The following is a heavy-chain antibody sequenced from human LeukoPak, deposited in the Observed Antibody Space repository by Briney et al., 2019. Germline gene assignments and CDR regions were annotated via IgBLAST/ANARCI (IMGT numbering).Heavy chain of an antibody. D-gene: IGHD6-6*01. CDR3: ARAIGRIAARFNFDY. CDR1: GGSISSSSYY. CDR2: IYYSGST. J-gene: IGHJ4*02. V-gene: IGHV4-39*01. Sequence: SETLSLTCTVSGGSISSSSYYWGWIRQPPGKGLEWIGSIYYSGSTYYNPSLKSRVTISVDTSKNQFSLKLSSVTAADTAVYYCARAIGRIAARFNFDYWGQGTLVTVSS.